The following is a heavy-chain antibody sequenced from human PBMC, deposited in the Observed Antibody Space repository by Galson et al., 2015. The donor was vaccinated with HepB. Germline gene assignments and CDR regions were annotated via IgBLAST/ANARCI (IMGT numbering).Heavy chain of an antibody. CDR2: IYSDGST. Sequence: SLRLSCAASGFSVSSNYMSWVRQAPGKGLEWVSVIYSDGSTYYADSVKDRFTISRDNSKNTLYLQMNSLRAEDTAVYYCATGMNWYFDYWGQGTLVTVSS. CDR1: GFSVSSNY. J-gene: IGHJ4*02. V-gene: IGHV3-53*01. D-gene: IGHD6-13*01. CDR3: ATGMNWYFDY.